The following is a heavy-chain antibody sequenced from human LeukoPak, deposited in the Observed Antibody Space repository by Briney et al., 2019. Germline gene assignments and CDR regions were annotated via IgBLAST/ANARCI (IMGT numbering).Heavy chain of an antibody. CDR3: ARDWGFNGSGRGGIDY. J-gene: IGHJ4*02. CDR2: IYYSGST. V-gene: IGHV4-31*03. D-gene: IGHD3-10*01. CDR1: GGSISSGSYY. Sequence: SQTLSLTCTVSGGSISSGSYYWSWIRQHPGKGLEWIGYIYYSGSTYYNPSLKSRVTISVDTSKNQFSLKLSSVTAADTAVYYCARDWGFNGSGRGGIDYWGQGTLVNVSS.